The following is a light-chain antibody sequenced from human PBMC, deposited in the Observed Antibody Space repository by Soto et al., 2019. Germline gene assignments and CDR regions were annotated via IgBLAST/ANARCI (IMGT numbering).Light chain of an antibody. CDR3: QQYNKWPLT. J-gene: IGKJ4*01. CDR2: GAS. Sequence: EIVMTQSPATLSVSPGERATLSCRASQTVSGNLAWYQQKPGQAPRLLIYGASTRATGISARFSGSGSGTEFALTISYLQSEDFEVYYCQQYNKWPLTFGGGTKVEIK. V-gene: IGKV3-15*01. CDR1: QTVSGN.